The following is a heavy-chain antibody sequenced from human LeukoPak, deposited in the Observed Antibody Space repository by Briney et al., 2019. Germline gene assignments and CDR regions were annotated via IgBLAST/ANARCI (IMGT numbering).Heavy chain of an antibody. J-gene: IGHJ4*02. D-gene: IGHD3-22*01. Sequence: QSGGSLRLSCAASGFTFSVYAMSWVRQAPGKGLEWVSAISGSGGSTYYADSVKGRFSISRDNSKNTLYLQMNSLRAEDTAVYYCAKDPDWGYYYDSSGYPPDYWGQGTLVTVSS. CDR3: AKDPDWGYYYDSSGYPPDY. CDR2: ISGSGGST. CDR1: GFTFSVYA. V-gene: IGHV3-23*01.